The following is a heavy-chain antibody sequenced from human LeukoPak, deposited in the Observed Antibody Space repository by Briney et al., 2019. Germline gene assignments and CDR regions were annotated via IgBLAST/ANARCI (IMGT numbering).Heavy chain of an antibody. D-gene: IGHD5/OR15-5a*01. Sequence: PGGSLRLSCAASGFTFSSYGMHWVRQAPGKGLEWVAVIWYDGSNKHYADSVKGRFTISRDNSKNTLYLQMNSLRAEDTAVYYCARFYENYYFDYWGQGTLVTVSS. CDR3: ARFYENYYFDY. CDR1: GFTFSSYG. CDR2: IWYDGSNK. V-gene: IGHV3-33*01. J-gene: IGHJ4*02.